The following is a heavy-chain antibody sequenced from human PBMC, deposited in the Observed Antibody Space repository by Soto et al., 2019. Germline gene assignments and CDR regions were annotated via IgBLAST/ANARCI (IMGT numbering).Heavy chain of an antibody. V-gene: IGHV1-69*14. J-gene: IGHJ4*02. CDR1: GGTFSSNS. CDR3: ASDGGLSRLDN. Sequence: QVQLVQSGAEVKKPGSSVKVSCKASGGTFSSNSISWVRQAPGQGLEWMGGVIPMLNTAQYARKFQGRVTISADKSPKTHNIELTSLTSEVTAGCYYASDGGLSRLDNRRQGPRVPVAS. D-gene: IGHD3-10*01. CDR2: VIPMLNTA.